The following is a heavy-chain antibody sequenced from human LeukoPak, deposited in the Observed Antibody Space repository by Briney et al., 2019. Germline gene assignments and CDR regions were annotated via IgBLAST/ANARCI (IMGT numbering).Heavy chain of an antibody. CDR1: GGSISSYY. V-gene: IGHV4-59*01. CDR2: IYYSGST. J-gene: IGHJ5*02. CDR3: ARVGTIFGVTSRYWFDP. D-gene: IGHD3-3*01. Sequence: PSETLSLTCTVSGGSISSYYWSWIRQPPGKGLEWIGYIYYSGSTNYNPSLKSRVTISVDTSKNQFSLKLSSVTAADTAVYYCARVGTIFGVTSRYWFDPWGQGTLVTVSS.